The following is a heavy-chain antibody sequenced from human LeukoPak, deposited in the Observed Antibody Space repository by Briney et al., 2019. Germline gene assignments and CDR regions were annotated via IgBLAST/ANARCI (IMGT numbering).Heavy chain of an antibody. Sequence: SSETLSLTCAVYGGSFCGYYWSWIRQPPGKGLEWIGEINHSGSTNYNPSLKSRVTISVDTSKNQFSLKLSSVTAADTAVYYCAGVDFWSGYYKPNGMDVWGQGTTVTVSS. J-gene: IGHJ6*02. CDR1: GGSFCGYY. V-gene: IGHV4-34*01. CDR2: INHSGST. CDR3: AGVDFWSGYYKPNGMDV. D-gene: IGHD3-3*01.